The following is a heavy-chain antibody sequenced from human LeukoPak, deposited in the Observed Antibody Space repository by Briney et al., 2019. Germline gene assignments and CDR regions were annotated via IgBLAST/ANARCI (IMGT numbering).Heavy chain of an antibody. CDR2: ISSSGSKK. CDR3: ARGTYRIGEAGTSWFDP. D-gene: IGHD6-13*01. CDR1: GFTFSSYE. V-gene: IGHV3-48*03. J-gene: IGHJ5*02. Sequence: GGSLSPSCAASGFTFSSYEMNWFRKAPGKGLEWVSYISSSGSKKYYADSVKGRFTISRDNAKNSLYLQMNSLRAEDTAVYYCARGTYRIGEAGTSWFDPWGQGTLVTVSS.